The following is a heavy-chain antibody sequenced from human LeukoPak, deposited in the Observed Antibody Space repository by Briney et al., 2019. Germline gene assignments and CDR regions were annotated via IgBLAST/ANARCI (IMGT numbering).Heavy chain of an antibody. D-gene: IGHD3-16*01. CDR3: ARERGAIGFTGDY. Sequence: GASVNLSFNASGYTFTSSGICWVRQAPGPGMERMGWISYSDGNTKYAHTLQGRVTMSTDTSTSTVYMALGSVSSADTAVYYCARERGAIGFTGDYWGQGTLVTVSS. CDR2: ISYSDGNT. J-gene: IGHJ4*02. CDR1: GYTFTSSG. V-gene: IGHV1-18*01.